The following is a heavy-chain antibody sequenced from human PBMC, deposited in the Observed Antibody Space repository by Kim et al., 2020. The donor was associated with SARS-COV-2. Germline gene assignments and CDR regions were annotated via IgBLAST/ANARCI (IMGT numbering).Heavy chain of an antibody. Sequence: SVKVSCKASGGTFSSYAISWVRQAPGQGLEWMGGIIPIFGTANYAQKFQGRVTITADESTSTAYMELSSLRSEDTAVYYCARGRTIFGVVTHNNWFDPWGQGTLVTVSS. J-gene: IGHJ5*02. D-gene: IGHD3-3*01. CDR3: ARGRTIFGVVTHNNWFDP. CDR1: GGTFSSYA. V-gene: IGHV1-69*13. CDR2: IIPIFGTA.